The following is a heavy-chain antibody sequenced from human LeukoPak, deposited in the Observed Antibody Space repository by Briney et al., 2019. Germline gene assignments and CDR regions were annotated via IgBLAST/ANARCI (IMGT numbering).Heavy chain of an antibody. CDR1: GGSVSSYY. D-gene: IGHD3-22*01. V-gene: IGHV4-59*08. Sequence: PSETLSLTCTVAGGSVSSYYWSWIRQPPGKGLEWIGYIYYSGSTNYNPSLKSRVTISVDTSKNQFSLKLSSVTAADTAVYYCARVSRYSYDSSGYFDYWGQGTLVTVSS. CDR3: ARVSRYSYDSSGYFDY. CDR2: IYYSGST. J-gene: IGHJ4*02.